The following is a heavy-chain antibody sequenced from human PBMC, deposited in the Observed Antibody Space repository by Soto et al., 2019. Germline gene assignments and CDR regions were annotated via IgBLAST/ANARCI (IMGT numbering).Heavy chain of an antibody. CDR3: ARKVIPVMNWFDP. CDR1: GGSISSSSYC. J-gene: IGHJ5*02. V-gene: IGHV4-39*01. CDR2: IYYSGGT. D-gene: IGHD3-16*01. Sequence: PSETLSLTCTASGGSISSSSYCWGWIRQPPGKVLEWIVSIYYSGGTYYNASLKSRVTISLDTSNNQFSLKLSSVTSSCTAVYYCARKVIPVMNWFDPWGQGTMVTVSS.